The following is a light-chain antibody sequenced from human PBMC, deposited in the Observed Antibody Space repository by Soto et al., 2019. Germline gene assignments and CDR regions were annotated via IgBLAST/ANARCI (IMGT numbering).Light chain of an antibody. CDR1: SSNIGNNL. CDR3: GTWDSSLSEDV. V-gene: IGLV1-51*02. CDR2: ENN. J-gene: IGLJ1*01. Sequence: QSVLTQPPSGSAAPGQTVTISCSGSSSNIGNNLVCWYQQLPGTAPKLLIYENNKRPSGIPDRFSGSKSGTSATLGITGLQTGDEADYYCGTWDSSLSEDVFGTGTKLTVL.